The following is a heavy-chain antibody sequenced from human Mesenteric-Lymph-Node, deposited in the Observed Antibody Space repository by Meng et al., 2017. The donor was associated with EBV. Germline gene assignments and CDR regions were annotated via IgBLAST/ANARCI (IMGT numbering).Heavy chain of an antibody. CDR3: ARGRGSTTVTTEFDY. J-gene: IGHJ4*02. Sequence: QVQLQQWGAGLLKPSEALSRTCAVYGGSFSGYYWSWIRQPPGKGLEWIGEINHSGSTNYNPSLKSRVTISVDTSKNQFSLKLSSVTAADTAVYYCARGRGSTTVTTEFDYWGQGTLVTVSS. CDR2: INHSGST. V-gene: IGHV4-34*01. D-gene: IGHD4-17*01. CDR1: GGSFSGYY.